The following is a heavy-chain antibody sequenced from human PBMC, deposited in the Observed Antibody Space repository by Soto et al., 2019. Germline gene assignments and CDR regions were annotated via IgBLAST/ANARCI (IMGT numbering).Heavy chain of an antibody. D-gene: IGHD2-2*01. CDR3: ARSQGSSTSLEIYYYYYYGMDV. Sequence: QVQLVRSGAEVKKPGSSVKVSCKASGGTFGSYAISWVRQAPGQGLEWMGGIIPITATANYAQKFQGRVTITADESTSTASMQLSSLRSEDTAVYYCARSQGSSTSLEIYYYYYYGMDVWGQGTTVTVSS. CDR1: GGTFGSYA. J-gene: IGHJ6*02. CDR2: IIPITATA. V-gene: IGHV1-69*01.